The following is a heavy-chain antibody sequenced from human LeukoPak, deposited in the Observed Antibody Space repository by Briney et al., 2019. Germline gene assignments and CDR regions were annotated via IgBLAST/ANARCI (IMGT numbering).Heavy chain of an antibody. CDR2: IYSGGST. V-gene: IGHV3-66*01. D-gene: IGHD4-17*01. J-gene: IGHJ4*02. Sequence: GGSLRLSCAASGFTVSSSYMSWVRQAPGKGLEWVSIIYSGGSTYYADSVKGRFTISRDNSKNTLYLQMNSLRDEDTAVYYCARDPTDNDYGDDQNCWGQGTLVTVSS. CDR1: GFTVSSSY. CDR3: ARDPTDNDYGDDQNC.